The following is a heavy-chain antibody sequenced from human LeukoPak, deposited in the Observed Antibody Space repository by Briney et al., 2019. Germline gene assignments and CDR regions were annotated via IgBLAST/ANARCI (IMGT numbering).Heavy chain of an antibody. Sequence: GGSLRLSCAASGFTFSDYYKSWIRQAPGKGLEWVSYISGSGSTIYYADSVKGRFTISRDNAKNSLYLQMNSLRAEDTAVYYCARVEYTSSSLFDYWGQGTLVTVSS. CDR3: ARVEYTSSSLFDY. D-gene: IGHD6-13*01. CDR1: GFTFSDYY. J-gene: IGHJ4*02. CDR2: ISGSGSTI. V-gene: IGHV3-11*01.